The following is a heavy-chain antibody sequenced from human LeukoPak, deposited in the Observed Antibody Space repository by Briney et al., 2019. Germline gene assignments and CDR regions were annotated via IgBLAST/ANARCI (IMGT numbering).Heavy chain of an antibody. D-gene: IGHD3-10*01. J-gene: IGHJ1*01. CDR1: GFTFSSYA. Sequence: GGSLRLSCAASGFTFSSYAMSWVRQAPGKGLEWVSVISSGGSTYYADSVKGRFTISGDNSKNTLYLQMNSLRAEDTAVYYCARASTYYYGSGSYSRSFQHWGQGTLVTVSS. CDR2: ISSGGST. V-gene: IGHV3-66*01. CDR3: ARASTYYYGSGSYSRSFQH.